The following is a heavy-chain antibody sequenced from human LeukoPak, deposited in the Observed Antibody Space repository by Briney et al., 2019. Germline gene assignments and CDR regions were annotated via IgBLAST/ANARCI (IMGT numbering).Heavy chain of an antibody. D-gene: IGHD3-22*01. CDR3: ARAGYYDSSGYSDLFDY. CDR1: GGSFSGYY. CDR2: INHSGST. V-gene: IGHV4-34*01. Sequence: PSETLSLTCAVYGGSFSGYYWSWIRQPPGKGLEWIGEINHSGSTNYNPSLMSRVTISVDTSKNQFSLKLSSVTAADTAVYYCARAGYYDSSGYSDLFDYWGQGTLVTVSS. J-gene: IGHJ4*02.